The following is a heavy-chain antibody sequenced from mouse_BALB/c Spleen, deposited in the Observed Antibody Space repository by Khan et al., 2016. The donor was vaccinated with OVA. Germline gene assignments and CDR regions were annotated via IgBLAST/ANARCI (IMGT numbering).Heavy chain of an antibody. D-gene: IGHD1-1*01. CDR3: ARLAYYYHSEGFAY. Sequence: EVMLVESGGDLVKPGGSLKLSCAASGFTFSTYGMSWVRQSPDKRLEWVATISSGGSYTYYPDNVKGRFTISRDNAKNTLYLQMSSLKSEDPAMFYCARLAYYYHSEGFAYWGQGTLVTVSA. J-gene: IGHJ3*01. CDR1: GFTFSTYG. CDR2: ISSGGSYT. V-gene: IGHV5-6*01.